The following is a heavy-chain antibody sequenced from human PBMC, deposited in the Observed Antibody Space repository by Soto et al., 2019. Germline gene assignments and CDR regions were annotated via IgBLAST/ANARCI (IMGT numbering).Heavy chain of an antibody. J-gene: IGHJ3*02. CDR1: GYTFTSYG. CDR3: ARDRRMVVVAVSAFDI. Sequence: ASVKVSCKASGYTFTSYGISWVRQAPGQGLEWMGWISAYNGNTNYAQKLQGRVTMTTDTSTSTAYMELRSLRSDDTAVYYCARDRRMVVVAVSAFDIWGQGTMVTVSS. V-gene: IGHV1-18*01. D-gene: IGHD2-15*01. CDR2: ISAYNGNT.